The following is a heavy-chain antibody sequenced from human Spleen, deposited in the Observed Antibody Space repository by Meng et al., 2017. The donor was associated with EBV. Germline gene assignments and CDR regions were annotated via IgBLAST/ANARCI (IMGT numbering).Heavy chain of an antibody. CDR3: ARVELGSAYYFDY. D-gene: IGHD3-10*01. CDR1: GGSITETNW. Sequence: QVQLQGVGPRLAKPSGHLSLTCTVSGGSITETNWWGWVRQSPGKGLEWIGEIYHSGSSKYNPSFNSRVTISVDKSKNQFSLKVTSVTAADTAMYYCARVELGSAYYFDYWGQGTLVTVSS. V-gene: IGHV4-4*02. J-gene: IGHJ4*02. CDR2: IYHSGSS.